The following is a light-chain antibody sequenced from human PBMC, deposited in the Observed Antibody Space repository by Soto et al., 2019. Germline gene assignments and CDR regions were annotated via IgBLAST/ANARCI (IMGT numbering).Light chain of an antibody. V-gene: IGKV1-33*01. CDR3: QQYDNFPRAIN. CDR2: DAS. Sequence: DIQMTQSPSSLSAAVGDRVTMACQASQDISNYLHWYQQKPGKAPKLLIYDASNLETGVPSRFSGSGSGTDSTFTISSLQPEDIATYYCQQYDNFPRAINFGQGTRLEIK. J-gene: IGKJ5*01. CDR1: QDISNY.